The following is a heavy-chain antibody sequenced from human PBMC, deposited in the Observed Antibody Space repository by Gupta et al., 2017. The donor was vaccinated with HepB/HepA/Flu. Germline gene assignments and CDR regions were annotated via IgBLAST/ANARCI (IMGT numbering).Heavy chain of an antibody. CDR3: ARGGFDYLDYYYGTDL. V-gene: IGHV3-48*03. CDR1: GFTFSSYE. CDR2: ISSSGSTT. J-gene: IGHJ6*02. Sequence: EVQLVESGGGLVQLGGSLRLSCAASGFTFSSYEMNWVRLAPGKGLEWISYISSSGSTTYYADSVEGRFTISRDNARGSLSLHMNSLSAEDTAVYYCARGGFDYLDYYYGTDLWGQGTTVTVSS. D-gene: IGHD5-12*01.